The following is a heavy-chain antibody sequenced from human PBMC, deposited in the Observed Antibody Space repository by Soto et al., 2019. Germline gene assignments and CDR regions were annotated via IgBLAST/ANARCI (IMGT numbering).Heavy chain of an antibody. D-gene: IGHD5-18*01. CDR3: PRATNPKYSYGLLWAFDI. CDR2: IIPIFVTA. Sequence: QVQLVQSGAEVKKPGSSVKVSCTACGGTFSSYAISWVRQAPGQGLEWMGGIIPIFVTANYAQKFQGRVTITADESTSTASRELSRLRCEDTAVYYCPRATNPKYSYGLLWAFDIWGQGTMVTVSS. CDR1: GGTFSSYA. J-gene: IGHJ3*02. V-gene: IGHV1-69*01.